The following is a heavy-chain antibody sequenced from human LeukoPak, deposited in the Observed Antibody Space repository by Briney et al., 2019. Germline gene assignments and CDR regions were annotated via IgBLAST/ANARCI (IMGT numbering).Heavy chain of an antibody. CDR3: ASIFFFKQKTAYEMFDY. V-gene: IGHV4-30-4*08. J-gene: IGHJ4*02. D-gene: IGHD3-3*01. CDR1: GGSISSGDYY. Sequence: SQTPSLTCTVPGGSISSGDYYLSWIRHPPGKGLEWIGYIYYSGSTYYNPSLKSRVTISVDTSKNQFSLKLSSVTAADTAVYYCASIFFFKQKTAYEMFDYWGQGTLVTVSS. CDR2: IYYSGST.